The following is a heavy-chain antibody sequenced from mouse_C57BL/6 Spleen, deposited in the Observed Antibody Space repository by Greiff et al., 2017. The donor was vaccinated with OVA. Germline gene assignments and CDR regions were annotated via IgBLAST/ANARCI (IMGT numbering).Heavy chain of an antibody. V-gene: IGHV1-55*01. Sequence: GAELVKPGASVKMSCKASGYTFTSYWITWVKQRPGQGLEWIGDIYPGSGSTNYNEKFKSKATLTVDTSSSTAYMQLSSLTSEDSAVYYCARSSHYFDYWGQGTTLTVSS. CDR3: ARSSHYFDY. D-gene: IGHD1-1*01. J-gene: IGHJ2*01. CDR2: IYPGSGST. CDR1: GYTFTSYW.